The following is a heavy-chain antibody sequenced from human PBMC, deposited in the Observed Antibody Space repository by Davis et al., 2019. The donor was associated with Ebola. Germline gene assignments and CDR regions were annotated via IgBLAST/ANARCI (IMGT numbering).Heavy chain of an antibody. D-gene: IGHD3-3*01. J-gene: IGHJ6*02. CDR3: ARAYYDFWSGYFEARPYYYYYYGMDV. CDR2: IWYDGSNK. V-gene: IGHV3-33*01. Sequence: GESLKISCAASGFTFSSYGMHWVRQAPGKGLEWVAVIWYDGSNKYYADSVKGRFTISRDNAKNSLYLQMNSLRAEDTAVYYCARAYYDFWSGYFEARPYYYYYYGMDVWGQGTTVTVSS. CDR1: GFTFSSYG.